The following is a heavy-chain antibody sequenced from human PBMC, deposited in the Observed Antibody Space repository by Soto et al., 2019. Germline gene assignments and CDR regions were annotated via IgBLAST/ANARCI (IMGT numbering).Heavy chain of an antibody. Sequence: SVKVSCKASGGTFSSYAISWVRQAPGQGLEWMGGIIPIFGTANYAQKFQGGVTITADESTSTAYMELSSLRSEDTAVYYCARLKEDSSGYPDYFDYWGQGTLVTVSS. D-gene: IGHD3-22*01. CDR3: ARLKEDSSGYPDYFDY. CDR1: GGTFSSYA. J-gene: IGHJ4*02. CDR2: IIPIFGTA. V-gene: IGHV1-69*13.